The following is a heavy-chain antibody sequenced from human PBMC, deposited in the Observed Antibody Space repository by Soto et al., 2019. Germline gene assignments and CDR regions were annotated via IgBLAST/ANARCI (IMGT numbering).Heavy chain of an antibody. CDR2: IYTSGSP. J-gene: IGHJ4*02. Sequence: QVQLQESGPGLVKPSETLSLTCTVSGGSISTYYWNWIRQSAGKGLEWIGRIYTSGSPNYNPSLKSRVTMSVDTSKNQFSLKLSPVTAADTAVYYCARLRGSSSDFFDFWGQGTLVTVSS. CDR1: GGSISTYY. CDR3: ARLRGSSSDFFDF. D-gene: IGHD6-6*01. V-gene: IGHV4-4*07.